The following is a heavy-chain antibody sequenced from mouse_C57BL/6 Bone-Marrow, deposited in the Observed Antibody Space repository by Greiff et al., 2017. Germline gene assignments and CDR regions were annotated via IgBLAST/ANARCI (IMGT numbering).Heavy chain of an antibody. Sequence: EVHLVESGGDLVKPGGSLKLSCAASGFTFSSYGMSWVRQTPDKRLEWVATISSGGSYTYYPDSVKGRFTISRDNAKNTLYLQMSSLKSEDTAMYYCARHGYYDYDLAWFAYWGQGTLVTVSA. CDR3: ARHGYYDYDLAWFAY. J-gene: IGHJ3*01. V-gene: IGHV5-6*01. D-gene: IGHD2-4*01. CDR2: ISSGGSYT. CDR1: GFTFSSYG.